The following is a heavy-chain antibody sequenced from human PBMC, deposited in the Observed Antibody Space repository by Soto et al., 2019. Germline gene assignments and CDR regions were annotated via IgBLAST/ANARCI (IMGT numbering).Heavy chain of an antibody. Sequence: QVQLQESGPGLVKPSQTLSLTCTVSGGSISSGGYYWSWIRQHPGKGLEWIGYIYYSGSTYYNPSLKSRVTIAVDTSKNQFSLKLSSVTAADTAVYYCARGRDYGGNSANFDYWGQGTLVTVSS. CDR1: GGSISSGGYY. D-gene: IGHD4-17*01. V-gene: IGHV4-31*03. CDR3: ARGRDYGGNSANFDY. CDR2: IYYSGST. J-gene: IGHJ4*02.